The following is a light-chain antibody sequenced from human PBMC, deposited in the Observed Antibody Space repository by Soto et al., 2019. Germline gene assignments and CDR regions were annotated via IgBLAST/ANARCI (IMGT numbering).Light chain of an antibody. CDR2: AAS. CDR3: HQYYSYLHP. J-gene: IGKJ1*01. CDR1: QGISSY. Sequence: IRITQSPSSFSASTGDRVTITCRSSQGISSYLAWYQQKPGKAHKLLIYAASTLQSGVPSRFSGSGSGTDFTLTISCLQSEDFATYYCHQYYSYLHPSGQRSKLAIK. V-gene: IGKV1-8*01.